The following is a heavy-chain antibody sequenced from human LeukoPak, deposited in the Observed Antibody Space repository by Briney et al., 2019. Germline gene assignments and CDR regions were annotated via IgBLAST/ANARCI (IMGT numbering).Heavy chain of an antibody. CDR2: ISGSSNSI. CDR3: VSYSGSVDY. CDR1: GFTFSHYG. D-gene: IGHD1-26*01. V-gene: IGHV3-48*01. J-gene: IGHJ4*02. Sequence: PGGSLRLSCVVSGFTFSHYGMDWVRQAPGKGLEWVSYISGSSNSIYYADSVKGRFTISRDNAKNSLHLQMNSLRGDDTAVYYCVSYSGSVDYWGQGTLVTVSS.